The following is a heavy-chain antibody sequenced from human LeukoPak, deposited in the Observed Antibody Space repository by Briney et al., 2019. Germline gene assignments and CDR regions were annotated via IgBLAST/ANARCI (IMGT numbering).Heavy chain of an antibody. V-gene: IGHV3-9*01. CDR2: ISWNSGSI. CDR1: GFTFDDYA. Sequence: GGSLRLSCAASGFTFDDYAMHWVRQAPGKGLEWVSGISWNSGSIGYADSVKGRFTISRDNAKNSLYLQMNSLRAEDTALYYCAKEGSYGSGSFHAFDIWGQGTMVTVSS. D-gene: IGHD3-10*01. J-gene: IGHJ3*02. CDR3: AKEGSYGSGSFHAFDI.